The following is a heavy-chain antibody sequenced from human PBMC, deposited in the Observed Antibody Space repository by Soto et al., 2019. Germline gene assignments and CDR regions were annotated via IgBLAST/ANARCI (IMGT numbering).Heavy chain of an antibody. Sequence: PGGSLRLSCAASGFTFSSYAMSWVRQAPGKGLEWVSANSGSGGSTYYADSVKGRFTISRDNSKNTLYLQMNSLRAEDTAVYYCAKSSRQIVVVPAATNPPWFDPWGQGTLVTVSS. D-gene: IGHD2-2*01. J-gene: IGHJ5*02. V-gene: IGHV3-23*01. CDR1: GFTFSSYA. CDR2: NSGSGGST. CDR3: AKSSRQIVVVPAATNPPWFDP.